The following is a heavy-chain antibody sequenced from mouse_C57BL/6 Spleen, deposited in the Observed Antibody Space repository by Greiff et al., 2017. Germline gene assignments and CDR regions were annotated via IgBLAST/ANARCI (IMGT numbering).Heavy chain of an antibody. Sequence: EVMLVESVAELVRPGASVKLSCTASGFNIKDAYMHWVKQRPEQGLEWIGWIDPENGDTEYASKFQGKATITADTSSNTAYLQLSSLTSEDTAVDYCTTRGYGSSYGWGQGTTLTVSA. CDR1: GFNIKDAY. V-gene: IGHV14-4*01. CDR2: IDPENGDT. J-gene: IGHJ2*01. CDR3: TTRGYGSSYG. D-gene: IGHD1-1*01.